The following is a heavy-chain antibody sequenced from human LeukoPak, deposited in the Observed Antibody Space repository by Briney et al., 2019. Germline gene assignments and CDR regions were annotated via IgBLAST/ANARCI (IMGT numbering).Heavy chain of an antibody. CDR1: GGSLSSSSYY. V-gene: IGHV4-39*01. Sequence: PSETLSLTCNVSGGSLSSSSYYWGWIRQPPGKGLEWTGSIYYSGSTYYNPSLKSRATISVDTSKNQFFLKLSSVTAADTAVYYCARRLGIAAAFFDYWGQGTLVTVSS. J-gene: IGHJ4*02. CDR3: ARRLGIAAAFFDY. CDR2: IYYSGST. D-gene: IGHD6-13*01.